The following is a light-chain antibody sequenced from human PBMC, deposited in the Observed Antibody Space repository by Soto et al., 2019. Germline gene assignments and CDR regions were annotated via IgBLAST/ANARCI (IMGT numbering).Light chain of an antibody. V-gene: IGKV1-39*01. Sequence: DIQMTQSPSSLSACVGDRVTIACRAGQSISTYLNWYQQKPGKAPKLLIFAASSLKSGVPSRFSGSGSGTDFTLTINSLQLEDFATYYCQQSNSDPTFGGGTKVEIK. J-gene: IGKJ4*01. CDR2: AAS. CDR3: QQSNSDPT. CDR1: QSISTY.